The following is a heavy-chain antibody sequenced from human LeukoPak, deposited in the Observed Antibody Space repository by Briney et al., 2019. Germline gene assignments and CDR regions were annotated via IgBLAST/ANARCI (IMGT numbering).Heavy chain of an antibody. Sequence: ASVKVSCKASGYTFTSYGISWVRQAPGQGLEWMGWISAYNGNTNYAQKLQGRVTMTTDTSTSTAYMELRSLRSDDTAVYYCARAHRITIFGVVKHYYYMDVWGKGTTVTVSS. J-gene: IGHJ6*03. D-gene: IGHD3-3*01. CDR3: ARAHRITIFGVVKHYYYMDV. CDR2: ISAYNGNT. V-gene: IGHV1-18*01. CDR1: GYTFTSYG.